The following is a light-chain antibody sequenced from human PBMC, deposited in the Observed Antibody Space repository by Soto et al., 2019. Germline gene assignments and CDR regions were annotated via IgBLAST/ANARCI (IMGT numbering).Light chain of an antibody. Sequence: EIVMTQSPATLSVSPGERATLSCRASQSVSSNLAWYQQKPGQAPRLLIYGASTGATGIPARFSGSGSGTEFTLTISSLQPDDFATYYCQQFNTSPWTFGQGTKVDIK. J-gene: IGKJ1*01. CDR1: QSVSSN. CDR3: QQFNTSPWT. V-gene: IGKV3D-15*01. CDR2: GAS.